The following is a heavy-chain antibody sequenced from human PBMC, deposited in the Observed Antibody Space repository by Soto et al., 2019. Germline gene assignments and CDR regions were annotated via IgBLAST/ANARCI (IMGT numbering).Heavy chain of an antibody. CDR2: IGESGTPT. D-gene: IGHD6-6*01. J-gene: IGHJ4*02. Sequence: GGSLRLSCAASGFTFSSYAMKWVRQAPGKGLEWVSLIGESGTPTYYADSVKGRFTISRDNSKNTLYLQVSSLRAEDTAVYYCVKASIAALKTSMRFDYWGQGTLVTVSS. V-gene: IGHV3-23*01. CDR3: VKASIAALKTSMRFDY. CDR1: GFTFSSYA.